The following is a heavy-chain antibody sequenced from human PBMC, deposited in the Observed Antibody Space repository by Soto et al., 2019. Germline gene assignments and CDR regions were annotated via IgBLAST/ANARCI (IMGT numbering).Heavy chain of an antibody. V-gene: IGHV1-24*01. J-gene: IGHJ5*02. D-gene: IGHD2-2*01. Sequence: SXKVSYKVSGYTXSELSMDWVRQAPGKGLGWMGGYDPEDGETIYAQKFQVRVTMTEDTSTDTAYMELRSLRSEDPAVYYCAKDSGMVVVPVARKWGFDPWGQGTLGTVSS. CDR1: GYTXSELS. CDR2: YDPEDGET. CDR3: AKDSGMVVVPVARKWGFDP.